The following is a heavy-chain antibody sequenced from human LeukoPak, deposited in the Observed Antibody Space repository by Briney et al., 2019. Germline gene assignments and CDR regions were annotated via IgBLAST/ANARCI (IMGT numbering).Heavy chain of an antibody. D-gene: IGHD6-19*01. CDR3: TRGIAKTGMNC. Sequence: GGSPRLSCTASGFTFCDNAMTWVRQAPGRGLEWVGFIRSKTYGETTEYAASVKGRFTISRDDSKSIAYLQMNSLKSEDTAVYYCTRGIAKTGMNCWGQGTLVTVSA. V-gene: IGHV3-49*04. CDR1: GFTFCDNA. J-gene: IGHJ4*02. CDR2: IRSKTYGETT.